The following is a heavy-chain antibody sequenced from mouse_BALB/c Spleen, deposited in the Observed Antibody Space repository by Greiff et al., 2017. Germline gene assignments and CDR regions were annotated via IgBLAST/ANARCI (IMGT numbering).Heavy chain of an antibody. Sequence: QVQLKQPGAELVKPGAPVKLSCKASGYTFTSYWMNWVKQRPGRGLEWIGRIDPSDSETHYNQKFKDKATLTVDKSSSTAYIQLSSLTSEDSAVYYCARDDYDDAMDYWGQGTSVTVSS. CDR1: GYTFTSYW. CDR2: IDPSDSET. J-gene: IGHJ4*01. D-gene: IGHD2-4*01. CDR3: ARDDYDDAMDY. V-gene: IGHV1-69*02.